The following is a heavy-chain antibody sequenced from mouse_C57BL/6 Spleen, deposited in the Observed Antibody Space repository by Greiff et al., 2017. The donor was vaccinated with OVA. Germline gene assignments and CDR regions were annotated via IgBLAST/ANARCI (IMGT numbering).Heavy chain of an antibody. D-gene: IGHD1-1*01. Sequence: VQLQHSGPELVKPGASVKISCKASGYSFTGYYMNWVKQSPEKSLEWIGEINPSTGGTTYNQKFKAKATLTVDKSSSTAYMQLKSLTSEDSAVYYCARDYYGSSYRFAYWGQGTLVTVSA. V-gene: IGHV1-42*01. CDR2: INPSTGGT. CDR1: GYSFTGYY. CDR3: ARDYYGSSYRFAY. J-gene: IGHJ3*01.